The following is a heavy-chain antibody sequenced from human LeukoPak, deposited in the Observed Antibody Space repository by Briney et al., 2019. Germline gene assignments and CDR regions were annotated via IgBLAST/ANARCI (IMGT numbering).Heavy chain of an antibody. D-gene: IGHD2-2*02. CDR1: GGSISSSNYY. CDR2: IYTSGST. J-gene: IGHJ4*02. CDR3: ARLLGYCSSTSCYTPRFDY. V-gene: IGHV4-61*02. Sequence: SETLSLTCTVSGGSISSSNYYWNWIRQPTGKGLEWIGRIYTSGSTNYNPSLKSRVTISVDTSKNQLSLKLSSVTAADTAVYYCARLLGYCSSTSCYTPRFDYWGQGTLVTVSS.